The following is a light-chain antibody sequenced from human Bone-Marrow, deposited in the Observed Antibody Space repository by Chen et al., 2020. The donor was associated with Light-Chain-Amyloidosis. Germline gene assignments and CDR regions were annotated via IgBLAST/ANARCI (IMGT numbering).Light chain of an antibody. CDR1: SGDVGTYNY. J-gene: IGLJ1*01. V-gene: IGLV2-14*01. CDR3: SSFTSSSSYV. CDR2: AVS. Sequence: QSALTQPASVSGSPGQSLTISCSGTSGDVGTYNYVSWDQQHPGKAPKVMIYAVSNRPSGVSNRFSGSKSGNTASLTISGLQAEDEADYYCSSFTSSSSYVFGPGTKVTVL.